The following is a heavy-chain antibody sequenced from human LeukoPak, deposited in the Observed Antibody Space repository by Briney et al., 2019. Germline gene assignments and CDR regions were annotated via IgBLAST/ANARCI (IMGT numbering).Heavy chain of an antibody. D-gene: IGHD1-26*01. CDR2: ISYDGSNK. V-gene: IGHV3-30-3*01. J-gene: IGHJ5*02. CDR1: GFTFSSYA. CDR3: ARDGASGSYLAMNWFDP. Sequence: GGSLRLSCAASGFTFSSYAMHWVRQAPDQGLEWVAVISYDGSNKYYADSVKGRFTISRDNSKNTLYLQMNSLRAEDTAVYYCARDGASGSYLAMNWFDPWGQGTLVTVSS.